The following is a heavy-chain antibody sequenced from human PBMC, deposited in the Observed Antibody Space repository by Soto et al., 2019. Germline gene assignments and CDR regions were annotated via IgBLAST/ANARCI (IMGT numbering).Heavy chain of an antibody. J-gene: IGHJ6*02. D-gene: IGHD6-6*01. Sequence: GGSLRLSCAASGFTFSSYWMHWVRQDPGKGLVWVSRINSDGSNTNYADSVKGRFTISRDNAKNTLYLQMNSLRAEDTAVYYCTRSGSSPYYYGMDVWGQGTTVTVSS. CDR2: INSDGSNT. CDR3: TRSGSSPYYYGMDV. CDR1: GFTFSSYW. V-gene: IGHV3-74*01.